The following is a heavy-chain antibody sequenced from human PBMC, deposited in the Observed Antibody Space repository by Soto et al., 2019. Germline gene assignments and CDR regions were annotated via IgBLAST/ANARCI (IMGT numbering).Heavy chain of an antibody. J-gene: IGHJ4*02. V-gene: IGHV1-18*01. CDR3: ARDPPPPDY. Sequence: ASVKVSCKASGYTFASYAITWMRQAPGQGLEWMGWISAYNGNTNYAQKLQGRVTMTTDTSTSTAYMELRSLRSDDTAVYYCARDPPPPDYWGQGTLVTVSS. CDR1: GYTFASYA. CDR2: ISAYNGNT.